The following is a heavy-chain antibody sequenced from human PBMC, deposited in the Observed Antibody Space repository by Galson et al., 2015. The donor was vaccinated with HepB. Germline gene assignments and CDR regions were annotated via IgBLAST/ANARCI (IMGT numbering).Heavy chain of an antibody. CDR2: IDWDDDK. J-gene: IGHJ6*02. CDR1: GFSLSTSGMC. CDR3: ARIAVAGKNIMRLYYYYGMDV. Sequence: PALVKPTQTLTLTCTFSGFSLSTSGMCVSWIRQPPGKALEWLALIDWDDDKYYSTSLKTRLTISKDTSKNQVVLTMTNMDPVDTATYYCARIAVAGKNIMRLYYYYGMDVWGQGTTVTVSS. V-gene: IGHV2-70*01. D-gene: IGHD6-19*01.